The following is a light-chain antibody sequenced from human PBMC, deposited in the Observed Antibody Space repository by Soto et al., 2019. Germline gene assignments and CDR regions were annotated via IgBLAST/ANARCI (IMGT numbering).Light chain of an antibody. J-gene: IGLJ3*02. V-gene: IGLV1-40*01. CDR1: SSNIGARYD. Sequence: QLVLTQPPSVSGAPGQRVSISCTGSSSNIGARYDVHWYQQLPGTAPKLLIYDNTHRPSGVPDRFSGSRSGTSASLAITGLQAEDEADYYCQSYDGSLSGVVFGGGTKVTVL. CDR3: QSYDGSLSGVV. CDR2: DNT.